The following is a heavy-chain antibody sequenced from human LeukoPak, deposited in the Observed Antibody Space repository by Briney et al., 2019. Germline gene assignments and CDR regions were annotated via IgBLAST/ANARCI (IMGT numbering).Heavy chain of an antibody. CDR2: IYYSGST. CDR1: GGSISSYY. Sequence: SETLSLTCTVSGGSISSYYWSWIRQPPGKGLEWIGYIYYSGSTNYNPPLKSRVTISVDTSKNQFSLKLSSVTAADTAVYYCARGDCSGGSCYRYFDYWGQGTLVTVSS. D-gene: IGHD2-15*01. J-gene: IGHJ4*02. V-gene: IGHV4-59*01. CDR3: ARGDCSGGSCYRYFDY.